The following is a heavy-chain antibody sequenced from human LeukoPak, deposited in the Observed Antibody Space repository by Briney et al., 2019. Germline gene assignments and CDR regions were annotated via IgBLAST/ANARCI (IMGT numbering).Heavy chain of an antibody. V-gene: IGHV4-39*01. D-gene: IGHD3-10*01. Sequence: SETLSLTCTVSGGSISSSSYYWRWIRQPPGKGLEWIGSIYYSGSTYYNPSLKSRVTISVDTSKNQFSLKLSSVTAADTAVYYCARRGRLWFGELLSKVPLDYWGQGTLVTVSS. CDR1: GGSISSSSYY. J-gene: IGHJ4*02. CDR2: IYYSGST. CDR3: ARRGRLWFGELLSKVPLDY.